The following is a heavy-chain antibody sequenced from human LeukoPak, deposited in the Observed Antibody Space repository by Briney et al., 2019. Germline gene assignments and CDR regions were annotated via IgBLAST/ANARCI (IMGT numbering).Heavy chain of an antibody. J-gene: IGHJ3*02. CDR2: ISYDGSNK. V-gene: IGHV3-30*04. D-gene: IGHD3-3*01. CDR3: AKDPVLRFLEWFDDAFDI. Sequence: PGGSLRLSCAASGFTFSSYAMHWVRQAPGKGLEWVAVISYDGSNKYYADSVKGRFTISRDNSKNTLYLQMNSLRAEDTAVYYCAKDPVLRFLEWFDDAFDIWGQGTMVTVSS. CDR1: GFTFSSYA.